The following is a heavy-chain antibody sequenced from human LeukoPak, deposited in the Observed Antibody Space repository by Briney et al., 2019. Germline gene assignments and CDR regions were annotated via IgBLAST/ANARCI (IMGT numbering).Heavy chain of an antibody. CDR2: ISSSGSTI. CDR3: ARLGNYYYYYGMDV. Sequence: PGGSLRLSCAASGFTFSDYYMSWIRQAPGKGLEWVSYISSSGSTIYYADSVKGRFTISRDNAKNSLYLQMNSLGAEDTAVYYCARLGNYYYYYGMDVWGQGTTVTVSS. V-gene: IGHV3-11*01. J-gene: IGHJ6*02. D-gene: IGHD7-27*01. CDR1: GFTFSDYY.